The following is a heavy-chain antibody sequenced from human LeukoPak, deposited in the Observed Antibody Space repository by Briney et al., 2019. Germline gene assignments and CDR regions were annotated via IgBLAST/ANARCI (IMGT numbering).Heavy chain of an antibody. J-gene: IGHJ5*02. CDR3: ARGRPATNCSGGSCYSWFDP. CDR1: GGSFSGYY. CDR2: INHSGST. D-gene: IGHD2-15*01. Sequence: SETLSLTCAVCGGSFSGYYWSWIRQPPGKGLEWIGEINHSGSTNYNPSLKSRVTISVDMSKNQFSLKLSSVTAADTAVYYCARGRPATNCSGGSCYSWFDPWGQGTLVTVSS. V-gene: IGHV4-34*01.